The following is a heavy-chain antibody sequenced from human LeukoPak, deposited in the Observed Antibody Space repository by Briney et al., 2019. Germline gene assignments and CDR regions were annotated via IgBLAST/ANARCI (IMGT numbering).Heavy chain of an antibody. J-gene: IGHJ4*02. CDR1: GYTFTNFG. CDR3: SRSGPGSCSGGSCYSNY. D-gene: IGHD2-15*01. V-gene: IGHV1-18*01. Sequence: ASVKVSCKASGYTFTNFGISWVRQAPGQGLEWMGWISAYNGNTNYAQKLQGRITMTTDTSTNTVYMELRSLRSDDTAVYYCSRSGPGSCSGGSCYSNYWGQGTLVTVSS. CDR2: ISAYNGNT.